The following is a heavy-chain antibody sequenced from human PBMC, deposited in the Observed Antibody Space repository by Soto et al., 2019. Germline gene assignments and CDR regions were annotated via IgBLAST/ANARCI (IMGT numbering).Heavy chain of an antibody. Sequence: QVQLQESGPGLVKPSQTLSLTCTLSGASITSSGYYWSWIRLHPGEGLEWIGYIYYRGTTYYNPSLKSPVTISTDTSKKEFSLPLTSVTAADTAVYYCARATESHYFDYWGRGILVTVTS. CDR1: GASITSSGYY. V-gene: IGHV4-31*01. J-gene: IGHJ4*02. CDR2: IYYRGTT. CDR3: ARATESHYFDY.